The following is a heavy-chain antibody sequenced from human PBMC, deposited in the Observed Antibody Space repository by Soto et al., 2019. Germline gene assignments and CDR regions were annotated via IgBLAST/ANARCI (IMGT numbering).Heavy chain of an antibody. CDR2: INADNGNT. V-gene: IGHV1-3*01. D-gene: IGHD6-13*01. CDR3: ATALYINSWYAYFDH. J-gene: IGHJ4*02. Sequence: ASVKVSCKASGYTCIIYTIHWGLQAPGQRLEWMGWINADNGNTKYSQKFQGRFTITRDTSASTAYMELSSLRSEDTAVYYCATALYINSWYAYFDHWGQGTLVTVSS. CDR1: GYTCIIYT.